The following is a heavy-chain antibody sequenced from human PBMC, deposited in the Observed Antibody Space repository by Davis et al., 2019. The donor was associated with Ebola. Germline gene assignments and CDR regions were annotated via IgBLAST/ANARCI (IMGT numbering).Heavy chain of an antibody. CDR1: GFTFSNYW. V-gene: IGHV3-7*01. CDR3: AKLGTEVQYIFWYFDL. J-gene: IGHJ2*01. Sequence: GGSLRLSCVASGFTFSNYWMTWVRQVPVRGLEWVANIKQDGSEKQYVDSVRGRLTISRDNAKNSLYLQMNSLRAEDTAVYYCAKLGTEVQYIFWYFDLWGRGTLVTVSS. D-gene: IGHD7-27*01. CDR2: IKQDGSEK.